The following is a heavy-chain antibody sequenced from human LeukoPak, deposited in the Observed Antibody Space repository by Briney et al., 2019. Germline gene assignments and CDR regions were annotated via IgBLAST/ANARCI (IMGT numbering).Heavy chain of an antibody. Sequence: ASVKVSCKASGYTFTGYYMHWVRQAPGQGLEWMGWISAYNGNTNYAQKLQGRVTMTTDTSTSTAYMELRSLRSDDTAVYYCARSSSTSPNWFDPWGQGTLVTVSS. V-gene: IGHV1-18*04. CDR2: ISAYNGNT. D-gene: IGHD2-2*01. CDR1: GYTFTGYY. CDR3: ARSSSTSPNWFDP. J-gene: IGHJ5*02.